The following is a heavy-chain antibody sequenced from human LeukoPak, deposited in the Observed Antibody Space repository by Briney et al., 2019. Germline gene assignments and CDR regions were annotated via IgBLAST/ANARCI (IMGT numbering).Heavy chain of an antibody. CDR2: INTQRDNDV. CDR3: ARNVKRMEVNGQGTFFDI. CDR1: GYTFTTYG. D-gene: IGHD1-1*01. V-gene: IGHV1-18*01. Sequence: ASVKVSCKASGYTFTTYGITWMRLAPGQGLERVGWINTQRDNDVVYVEKFQGRVTLTVDTSTSTAYMDLRRLRSDYTAVYYWARNVKRMEVNGQGTFFDIWGKGTMVTVSS. J-gene: IGHJ3*02.